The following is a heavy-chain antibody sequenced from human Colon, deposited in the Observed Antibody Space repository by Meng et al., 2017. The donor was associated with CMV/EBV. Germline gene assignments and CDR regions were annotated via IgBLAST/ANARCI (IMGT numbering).Heavy chain of an antibody. J-gene: IGHJ4*02. D-gene: IGHD4-11*01. Sequence: GGSLRLSCAASRFTFMCYGMSWVRQAPGKGLEWVSSISSSSSYIYYADSVKGRFTISRDNAKNSLYLQMNSLRAEDTAVYYCARGPGATVTTGFDYWGQGTLVTVSS. CDR1: RFTFMCYG. CDR2: ISSSSSYI. V-gene: IGHV3-21*01. CDR3: ARGPGATVTTGFDY.